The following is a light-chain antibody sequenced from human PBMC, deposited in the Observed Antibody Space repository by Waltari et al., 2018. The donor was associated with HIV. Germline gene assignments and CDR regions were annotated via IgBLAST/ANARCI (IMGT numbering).Light chain of an antibody. V-gene: IGKV1-39*01. CDR3: QQSYSTHS. CDR2: AAS. J-gene: IGKJ2*03. Sequence: DIQMTQSPSSLSASVGDRVTITCRASQSISSYLNWYQQKPGKAPKLLIYAASSLQSEVPSRFSGSGSGTDFTLTISSLQPEDFATYYCQQSYSTHSFGQGTKLEIK. CDR1: QSISSY.